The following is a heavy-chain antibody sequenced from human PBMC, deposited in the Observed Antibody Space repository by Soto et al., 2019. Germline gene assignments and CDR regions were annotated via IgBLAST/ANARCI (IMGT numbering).Heavy chain of an antibody. V-gene: IGHV3-74*01. Sequence: EVQLVESGGGLVQPGGSLRLSCAASGFTFSSYWMHWVRQAPGKGLVWVSRINSDGSSTSYADSVKGRFTISRDNAKNTLYRQMNSLRAEDTAVYWCVRTSLVVAAATREDYWGQGTLVTVSS. CDR2: INSDGSST. CDR1: GFTFSSYW. D-gene: IGHD2-15*01. J-gene: IGHJ4*02. CDR3: VRTSLVVAAATREDY.